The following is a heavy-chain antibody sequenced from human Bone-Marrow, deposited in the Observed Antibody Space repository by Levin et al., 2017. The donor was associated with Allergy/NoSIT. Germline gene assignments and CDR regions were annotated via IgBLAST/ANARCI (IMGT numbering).Heavy chain of an antibody. D-gene: IGHD4-17*01. CDR2: IHHGGST. V-gene: IGHV4-38-2*02. Sequence: NASETLSLNCTVSGYSITSGFYWAWVRQSPGKGLEWVATIHHGGSTYYTPSFKGRGTISVDTSNNQFSLKLTSVSAADTAVYYCVRSSYGADKWGPGALVTVSS. CDR1: GYSITSGFY. CDR3: VRSSYGADK. J-gene: IGHJ1*01.